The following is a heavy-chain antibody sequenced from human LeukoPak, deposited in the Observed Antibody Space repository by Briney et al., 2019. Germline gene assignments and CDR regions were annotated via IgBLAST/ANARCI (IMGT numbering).Heavy chain of an antibody. V-gene: IGHV3-33*06. Sequence: PGGSLRLSCAASGFTFSSYGMHWARQAPGKGLEWVAVIWYDGSNKYYADSVKGRFTISRDNSKNTLYLQMNSLRAEDTAVYYCAKEGDSSSKYYFDYWGQGTLVTVSS. CDR2: IWYDGSNK. CDR3: AKEGDSSSKYYFDY. D-gene: IGHD6-6*01. J-gene: IGHJ4*02. CDR1: GFTFSSYG.